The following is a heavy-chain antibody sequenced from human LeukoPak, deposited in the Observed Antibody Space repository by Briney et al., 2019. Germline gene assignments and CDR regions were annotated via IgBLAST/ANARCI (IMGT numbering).Heavy chain of an antibody. V-gene: IGHV3-30*04. J-gene: IGHJ4*02. CDR1: GFTFNSYA. D-gene: IGHD2-2*01. Sequence: GGSLRLSCAASGFTFNSYAMKWVRQAPGKGLEWLAVVLSHGSDQYYADSVQGRFTVSRDNSKNTLYLQMNSLRAEDTAVYYCAKGHQVVDYWGQGTLVTVSS. CDR3: AKGHQVVDY. CDR2: VLSHGSDQ.